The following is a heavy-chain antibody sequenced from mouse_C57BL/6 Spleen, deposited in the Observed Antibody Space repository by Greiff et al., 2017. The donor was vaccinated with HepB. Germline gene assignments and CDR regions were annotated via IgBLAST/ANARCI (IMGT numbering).Heavy chain of an antibody. CDR1: GFTFSDFY. V-gene: IGHV7-1*01. CDR3: ARDADWDGYAMDY. J-gene: IGHJ4*01. Sequence: EVKLMDSGGGLVQSGRSLRLSCATSGFTFSDFYMEWVRQAPGKGLEWIAASRNKANDYTTEYSASVKGRFIVSRDTSQSILYLQMNALRAEDTAIYYCARDADWDGYAMDYWGQGTSVTVSS. D-gene: IGHD4-1*01. CDR2: SRNKANDYTT.